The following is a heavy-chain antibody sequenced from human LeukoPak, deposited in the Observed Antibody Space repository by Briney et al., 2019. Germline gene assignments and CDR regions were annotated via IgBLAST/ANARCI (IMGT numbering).Heavy chain of an antibody. Sequence: ASVKVSCKASGYTFTGYYMHWVRQAPGQGLEWMGWINPNSGGTNYAQKFQGRVTMTRDTSISTAYMELSRLRSDDTAVYYCARRGVDYSNYDYYYYMDVWGKGTTVTVSS. V-gene: IGHV1-2*02. CDR1: GYTFTGYY. CDR2: INPNSGGT. D-gene: IGHD4-11*01. CDR3: ARRGVDYSNYDYYYYMDV. J-gene: IGHJ6*03.